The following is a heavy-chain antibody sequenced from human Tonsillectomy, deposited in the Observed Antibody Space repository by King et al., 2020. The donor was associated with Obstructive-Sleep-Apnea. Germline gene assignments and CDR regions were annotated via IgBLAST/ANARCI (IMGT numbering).Heavy chain of an antibody. CDR2: ISSSSSTI. CDR1: GFTFSSYS. J-gene: IGHJ4*02. D-gene: IGHD5-18*01. V-gene: IGHV3-48*01. CDR3: ARGQNSYGPDY. Sequence: DVQLVESGGGLVQPGGSLRLSCAASGFTFSSYSMNWVRQAPGKGLEWVSYISSSSSTIYYADSVKGRFTISRDNAKNSLYLQMNSLRAEDTAVYYCARGQNSYGPDYWGQGTLVTVSS.